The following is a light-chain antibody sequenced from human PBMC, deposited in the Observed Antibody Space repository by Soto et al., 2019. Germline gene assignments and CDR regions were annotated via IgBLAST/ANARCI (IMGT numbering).Light chain of an antibody. CDR1: QGITNY. CDR3: QQYDSVFT. CDR2: GAA. J-gene: IGKJ5*01. Sequence: DIQMTQSPSSLSASVGDRVPITCQASQGITNYLNWYQQKPGKAPKLLIYGAANLETGVPSRFSGSGSGTDFTFTISSLQAEDIATYFCQQYDSVFTFGQGTRLEN. V-gene: IGKV1-33*01.